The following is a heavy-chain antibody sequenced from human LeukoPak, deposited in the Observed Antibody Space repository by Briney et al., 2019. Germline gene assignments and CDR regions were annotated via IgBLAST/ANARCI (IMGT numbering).Heavy chain of an antibody. CDR2: IYYSGST. D-gene: IGHD4-17*01. CDR1: GGSISSSSYY. Sequence: SETLSLTCTVSGGSISSSSYYWGWIRQPPGKGLEWIGSIYYSGSTYYNPSLKSRVTISVDTSKNQFSLKLSSVTAADTAVYYCARKATVFWYFDLWGRGTLVTVSS. CDR3: ARKATVFWYFDL. J-gene: IGHJ2*01. V-gene: IGHV4-39*01.